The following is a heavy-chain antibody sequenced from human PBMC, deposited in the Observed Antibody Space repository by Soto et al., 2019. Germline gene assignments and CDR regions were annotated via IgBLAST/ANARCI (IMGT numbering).Heavy chain of an antibody. Sequence: QVQLQESGPGLVKPSETLSLTCTVSGGSISSYYWSWIRQPPGKGLEWFGYIYYSGSTNYNPSLQSRVTISVDTSKNQFSLKLSSVTAADTAVYYCARHSDFWSGYYLGYWGQGTLVTVSS. CDR3: ARHSDFWSGYYLGY. CDR2: IYYSGST. V-gene: IGHV4-59*08. CDR1: GGSISSYY. J-gene: IGHJ4*02. D-gene: IGHD3-3*01.